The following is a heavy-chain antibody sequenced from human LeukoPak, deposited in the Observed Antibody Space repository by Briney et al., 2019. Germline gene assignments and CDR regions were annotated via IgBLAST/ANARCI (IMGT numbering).Heavy chain of an antibody. CDR1: GGSISSYY. V-gene: IGHV4-59*01. Sequence: SETLSLTCTVSGGSISSYYWSWIRQPPGKGPEWIGYIYYSGSTNYNPSLKSRVTISVDTSKNQFSLKLSSVTAADTAVYYCARGAYYDSSGSYNWFDPWGQGTLVTVSS. CDR2: IYYSGST. D-gene: IGHD3-22*01. CDR3: ARGAYYDSSGSYNWFDP. J-gene: IGHJ5*02.